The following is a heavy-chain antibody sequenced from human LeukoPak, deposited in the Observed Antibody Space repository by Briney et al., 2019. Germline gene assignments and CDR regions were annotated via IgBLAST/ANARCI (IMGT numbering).Heavy chain of an antibody. CDR1: GFTFSNNY. J-gene: IGHJ4*02. D-gene: IGHD1-26*01. Sequence: GGSLRLSCAASGFTFSNNYMTWVRQAPGKGLEWVSVIHIGGDTYYADSVKGRFTISRDNSKNTLYLQMNSLRVEDTAVYYCARDLVGATVPDWGQGTLVTVSS. V-gene: IGHV3-53*01. CDR2: IHIGGDT. CDR3: ARDLVGATVPD.